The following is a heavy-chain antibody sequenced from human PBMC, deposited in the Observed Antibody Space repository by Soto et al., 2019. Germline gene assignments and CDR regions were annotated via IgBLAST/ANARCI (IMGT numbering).Heavy chain of an antibody. D-gene: IGHD3-22*01. CDR3: LRGWGYDSNDYYYAY. V-gene: IGHV1-69*01. J-gene: IGHJ4*02. CDR2: IIPIFGTA. Sequence: QVQLVQSGAEVRKPGSSVKVSCKASGGTFSRHAISWVRQAPGQGLEWMGGIIPIFGTANHALKFQVRVTIIEDESTSTVYMELSSLRSEDTAMYYCLRGWGYDSNDYYYAYWGQGTLFIVSS. CDR1: GGTFSRHA.